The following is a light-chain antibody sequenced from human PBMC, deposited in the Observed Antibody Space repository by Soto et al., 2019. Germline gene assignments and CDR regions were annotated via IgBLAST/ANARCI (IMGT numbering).Light chain of an antibody. Sequence: QSVLTQPASVSGSPGQSITISCTGTSSDVGRYNYVSWFQQHPGKAPKLMIYDVTNRPSGISNRISGSKSGNTASLTISGLQAEDEAHYYCSSYTTTTTLVFGGGTKLTVL. V-gene: IGLV2-14*03. CDR2: DVT. J-gene: IGLJ2*01. CDR1: SSDVGRYNY. CDR3: SSYTTTTTLV.